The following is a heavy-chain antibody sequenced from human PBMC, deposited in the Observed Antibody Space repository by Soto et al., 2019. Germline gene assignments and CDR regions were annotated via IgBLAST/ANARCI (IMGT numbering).Heavy chain of an antibody. Sequence: GASVKVSCKASGYTFTGYYMHWLRQAPGQGLEWMGWINPNSGGTNYAQKFQGRVTMTRDTSISTAYMELSRLRSDDTAVYYCASRPSVLGVPAVDYWGQGTLVTVSS. D-gene: IGHD2-2*01. J-gene: IGHJ4*02. CDR1: GYTFTGYY. CDR3: ASRPSVLGVPAVDY. V-gene: IGHV1-2*02. CDR2: INPNSGGT.